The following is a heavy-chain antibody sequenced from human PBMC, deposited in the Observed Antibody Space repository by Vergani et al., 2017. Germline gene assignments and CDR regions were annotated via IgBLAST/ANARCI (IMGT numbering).Heavy chain of an antibody. J-gene: IGHJ4*02. CDR2: IGTAGDT. D-gene: IGHD6-6*01. CDR3: ARRDSSSPALDY. V-gene: IGHV3-13*01. CDR1: GFTFSHYS. Sequence: EVKLVESGGGLVQPGESLRLSCVASGFTFSHYSMNWVRQATGKGLEWVSAIGTAGDTYYPGSVKGRFTISRENAKNSLYLQMNGLRAGDTAVYYCARRDSSSPALDYWGQGTLVTVSS.